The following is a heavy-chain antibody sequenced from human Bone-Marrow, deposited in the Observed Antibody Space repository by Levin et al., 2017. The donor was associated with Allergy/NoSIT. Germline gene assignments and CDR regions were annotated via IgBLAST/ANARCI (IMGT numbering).Heavy chain of an antibody. J-gene: IGHJ4*02. V-gene: IGHV1-69*13. Sequence: SVKVSCKASGGTFSSYAISWVRQAPGQGLEWMGGIIPIFGTANYAQKFQGRVTITADESTSTAYMELSSLRSEDTAVYYCASPRLYRVAGTLFDHWGQGTLVTVSS. CDR2: IIPIFGTA. CDR1: GGTFSSYA. D-gene: IGHD6-19*01. CDR3: ASPRLYRVAGTLFDH.